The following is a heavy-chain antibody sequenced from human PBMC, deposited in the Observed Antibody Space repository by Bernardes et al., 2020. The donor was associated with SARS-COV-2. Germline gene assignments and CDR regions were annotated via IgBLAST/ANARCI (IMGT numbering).Heavy chain of an antibody. Sequence: SETLSLTCSVSGGSIRSTNWWTWVRQTPGKGLEWIGEIYHTGVTYYNPSLESRVSMSIDTSKNLFSLTLTSVTAADTGVYYCARDASVSSRGYFDLWGRGTLATVSS. D-gene: IGHD2-15*01. CDR2: IYHTGVT. V-gene: IGHV4-4*02. CDR1: GGSIRSTNW. J-gene: IGHJ4*02. CDR3: ARDASVSSRGYFDL.